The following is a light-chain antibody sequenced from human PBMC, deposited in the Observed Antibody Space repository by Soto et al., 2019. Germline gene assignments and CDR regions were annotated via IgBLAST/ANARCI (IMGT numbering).Light chain of an antibody. Sequence: EIVLKQSPGTLSLSPGERATLSCRASQSVSSNLAWYQQKPGQAPRLLIYDASTRATGIPARFSGSGSGTEFTLTISRLLSEDFAVYYCQHYYNWRPRFGQGTKVDIK. J-gene: IGKJ1*01. CDR1: QSVSSN. CDR2: DAS. V-gene: IGKV3-15*01. CDR3: QHYYNWRPR.